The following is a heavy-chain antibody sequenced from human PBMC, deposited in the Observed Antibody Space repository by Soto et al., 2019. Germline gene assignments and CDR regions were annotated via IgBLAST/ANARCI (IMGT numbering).Heavy chain of an antibody. CDR1: GYTFVSYG. CDR2: ISAYNGNT. D-gene: IGHD3-10*01. Sequence: ASVKVSCKTSGYTFVSYGISWVRQAPGPGIEWMGWISAYNGNTKSAQKFQGRVTMTTDTSTSTAYMELRSLRSDDTAVYYCARDYGFGYGMDVCGQGTTVTVSS. J-gene: IGHJ6*02. V-gene: IGHV1-18*01. CDR3: ARDYGFGYGMDV.